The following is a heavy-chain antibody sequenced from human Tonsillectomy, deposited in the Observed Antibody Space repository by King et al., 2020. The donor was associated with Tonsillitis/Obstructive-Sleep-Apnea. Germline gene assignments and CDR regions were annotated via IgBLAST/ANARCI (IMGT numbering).Heavy chain of an antibody. V-gene: IGHV3-30*04. Sequence: VQLVESGGGVVQPGRSLRLSCAASGFTFSTYAIHWVRQAPGKGLEWVAVISYDGTNKYYADSVKGRLTISRKNSKNTMYIQMNSLISEATAVYYCSRGDYAACTWIYPWGQGTLVTVSS. CDR1: GFTFSTYA. D-gene: IGHD4-17*01. CDR2: ISYDGTNK. J-gene: IGHJ5*02. CDR3: SRGDYAACTWIYP.